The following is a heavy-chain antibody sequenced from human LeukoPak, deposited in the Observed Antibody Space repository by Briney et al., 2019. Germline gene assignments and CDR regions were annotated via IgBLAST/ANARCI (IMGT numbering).Heavy chain of an antibody. Sequence: ASVKVSCKASGGTFSSYAISWVRQAPGQGLEWMGGLIPIFGTANYAQKFQGRVTITTDESTSAAYMELSSLRSEDTAVYYCARFLATSDYGDYGDTGYWGQGTLVTVSS. CDR3: ARFLATSDYGDYGDTGY. D-gene: IGHD4-17*01. J-gene: IGHJ4*02. CDR1: GGTFSSYA. CDR2: LIPIFGTA. V-gene: IGHV1-69*05.